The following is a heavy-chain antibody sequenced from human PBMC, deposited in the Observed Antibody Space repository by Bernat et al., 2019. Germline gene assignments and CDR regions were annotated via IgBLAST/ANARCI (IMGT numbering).Heavy chain of an antibody. J-gene: IGHJ4*02. D-gene: IGHD6-6*01. Sequence: EVQLVESGGGLVKPGGSLRLSCAASGFTFSSYSMNWVRQAPGKGLEWVSSITSPSSYIYYADSVKGRFTISRDNAKNSLYLQMNSLSAEDTAVYYCARERSSSSHSDYWGQGTLVTVSS. CDR1: GFTFSSYS. V-gene: IGHV3-21*01. CDR3: ARERSSSSHSDY. CDR2: ITSPSSYI.